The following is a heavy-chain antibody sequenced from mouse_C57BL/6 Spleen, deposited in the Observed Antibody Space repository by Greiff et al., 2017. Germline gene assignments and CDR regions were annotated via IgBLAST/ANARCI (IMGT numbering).Heavy chain of an antibody. V-gene: IGHV1-9*01. J-gene: IGHJ2*01. CDR1: GYTFTGYW. Sequence: VQLVESGAELMKPGASVKLSCKATGYTFTGYWLEWVKQRPGHGLEWIGEILPGSGITNYNEKFKGKATFTADTSSNTAYMQLSSLTTEDSAIYYCARLYDGYGGPSYYFDYWGQGTTLTVSS. CDR3: ARLYDGYGGPSYYFDY. CDR2: ILPGSGIT. D-gene: IGHD2-3*01.